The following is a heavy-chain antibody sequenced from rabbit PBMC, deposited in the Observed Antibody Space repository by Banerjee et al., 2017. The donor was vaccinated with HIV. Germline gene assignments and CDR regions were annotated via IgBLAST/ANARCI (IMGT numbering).Heavy chain of an antibody. D-gene: IGHD6-1*01. CDR2: INTISGDT. J-gene: IGHJ4*01. CDR1: GFSFSNGYV. CDR3: ARRGSYGAMFNL. V-gene: IGHV1S40*01. Sequence: QSLEESGGDLVKPEGSLTLTCTASGFSFSNGYVMCWVRQAPGKGLEWIACINTISGDTVYATWAKGRFTISKASWTTVTLQMTSLTAADMATYFCARRGSYGAMFNLWGPGTLVTVS.